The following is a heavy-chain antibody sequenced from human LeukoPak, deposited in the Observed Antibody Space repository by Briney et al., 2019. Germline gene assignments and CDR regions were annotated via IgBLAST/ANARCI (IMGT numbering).Heavy chain of an antibody. V-gene: IGHV4-31*03. J-gene: IGHJ4*02. CDR1: GGSISSGGYY. Sequence: KPSETLSLTCTVSGGSISSGGYYWSWIRQHPGKGLEWIGYIYYSGSTYYNPSLKSRVTISVDTSKNQFSLKLSSVTAADTAVYYCARSDYGDYPRFGYWGQGTLVTVSS. CDR2: IYYSGST. D-gene: IGHD4-17*01. CDR3: ARSDYGDYPRFGY.